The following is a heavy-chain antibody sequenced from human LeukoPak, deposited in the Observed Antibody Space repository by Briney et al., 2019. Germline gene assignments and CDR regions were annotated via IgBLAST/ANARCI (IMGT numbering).Heavy chain of an antibody. Sequence: NPGGSLRLSCAASGFTFSSYSMNWVRQAPGKGLEWVSSISSSSSYIYYADSVKGRFTISRDNAKNSLYLQMNSLRAEDTAVYYCARDLPGATVTHVPYYFDYWGQGTRVTVSS. CDR1: GFTFSSYS. J-gene: IGHJ4*02. CDR3: ARDLPGATVTHVPYYFDY. CDR2: ISSSSSYI. D-gene: IGHD4-17*01. V-gene: IGHV3-21*01.